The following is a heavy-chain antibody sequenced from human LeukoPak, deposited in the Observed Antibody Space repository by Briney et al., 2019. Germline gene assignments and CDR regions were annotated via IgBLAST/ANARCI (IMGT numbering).Heavy chain of an antibody. V-gene: IGHV3-53*01. CDR2: LYSDGNT. CDR1: GFTVITND. CDR3: ARGVEPLAANTLAY. J-gene: IGHJ4*02. Sequence: PGGSLRLSCAASGFTVITNDMTWVRQAPGKGLEWVSVLYSDGNTKYADSVQGRFTISRDNSKNTLYLEMSSLSPDDTAAYYCARGVEPLAANTLAYWGQGTLVTVSS. D-gene: IGHD1-14*01.